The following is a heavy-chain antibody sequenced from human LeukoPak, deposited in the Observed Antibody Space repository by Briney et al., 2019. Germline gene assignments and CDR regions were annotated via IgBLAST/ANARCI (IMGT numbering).Heavy chain of an antibody. J-gene: IGHJ4*02. CDR3: AKGPYGDYSGLFDY. D-gene: IGHD4-17*01. Sequence: GGSLRLSCAASGFTLSSYAMSWVRQAPGKGLEWVSAISGSGGSTYYADSVKGRFTISRDNSKNTLYLQMNSLRAEDTAVYYCAKGPYGDYSGLFDYWGQGTLVTVSS. CDR1: GFTLSSYA. V-gene: IGHV3-23*01. CDR2: ISGSGGST.